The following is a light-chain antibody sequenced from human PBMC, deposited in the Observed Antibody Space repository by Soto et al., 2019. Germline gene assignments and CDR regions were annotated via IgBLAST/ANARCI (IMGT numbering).Light chain of an antibody. V-gene: IGLV2-8*01. CDR1: SSDIGAYNF. J-gene: IGLJ1*01. Sequence: QSALTQPPSASGSPGQSGTISCTGSSSDIGAYNFVSWYQQHPGKAPKVIISEVYKRPSGVPSRFSGSKSGNTASLTISCLQADDEADYYCSAHAGSNNPVAFGGGTKLTVL. CDR3: SAHAGSNNPVA. CDR2: EVY.